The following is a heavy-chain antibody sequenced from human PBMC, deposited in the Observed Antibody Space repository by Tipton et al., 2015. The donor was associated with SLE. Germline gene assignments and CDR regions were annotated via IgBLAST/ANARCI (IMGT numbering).Heavy chain of an antibody. V-gene: IGHV4-59*01. D-gene: IGHD6-13*01. CDR1: GGSISSYY. CDR2: IYYSGST. Sequence: TLSLTCTVSGGSISSYYWSWIRQPPGTGLEWIGYIYYSGSTNYNPSLKSRVTISVDTSKNQFSLKLSSVTAADTAVYYCARDIGPSIAAAGPSAFDIWGQGTMVTVSS. CDR3: ARDIGPSIAAAGPSAFDI. J-gene: IGHJ3*02.